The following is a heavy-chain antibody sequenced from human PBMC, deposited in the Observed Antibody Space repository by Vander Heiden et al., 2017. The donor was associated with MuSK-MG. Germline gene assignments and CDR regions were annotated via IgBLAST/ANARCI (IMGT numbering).Heavy chain of an antibody. Sequence: QVQLWQSGAEVTKPGAEVKLSCTASADTFRNQAISWVRQATGQGLGGMGRINTKGSMTTYAQMVKGRVTMRSDTSTSRVSREVTNMRSEDTAVYYWAREREQRVRTGWFATCVQLTLGTVSS. D-gene: IGHD1-26*01. CDR1: ADTFRNQA. J-gene: IGHJ5*02. CDR2: INTKGSMT. V-gene: IGHV1-46*04. CDR3: AREREQRVRTGWFAT.